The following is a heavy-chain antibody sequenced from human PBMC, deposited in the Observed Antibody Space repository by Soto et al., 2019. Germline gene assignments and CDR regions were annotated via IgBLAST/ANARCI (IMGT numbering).Heavy chain of an antibody. CDR3: VRGGNPYHYATSGPGTFDK. V-gene: IGHV4-30-4*01. CDR1: GASVSGGDSY. J-gene: IGHJ4*02. CDR2: TSFSGYT. Sequence: QVQLQESGPGLVKPSQTLSLTCTVSGASVSGGDSYWSWIRQPPGKALEWIGYTSFSGYTSYTPSLTSRVAISVDMSKSKFYLRLTSVTAADTAIYYCVRGGNPYHYATSGPGTFDKWGQGTLVSVSS. D-gene: IGHD3-22*01.